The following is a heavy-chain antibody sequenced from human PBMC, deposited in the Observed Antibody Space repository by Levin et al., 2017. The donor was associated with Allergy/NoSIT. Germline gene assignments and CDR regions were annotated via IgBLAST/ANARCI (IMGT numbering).Heavy chain of an antibody. CDR2: ISSSSSTI. Sequence: AGGSLRLSCAASGFTFSSYSMTWVRQAPGKGLEWISYISSSSSTIYYANSVRGRFTISRDNAKNSLYLQMNSLRDEDTAVYYCARPTLELVLSYYGSGSYDSWGRGTLVTVSS. D-gene: IGHD3-10*01. V-gene: IGHV3-48*02. CDR1: GFTFSSYS. CDR3: ARPTLELVLSYYGSGSYDS. J-gene: IGHJ4*02.